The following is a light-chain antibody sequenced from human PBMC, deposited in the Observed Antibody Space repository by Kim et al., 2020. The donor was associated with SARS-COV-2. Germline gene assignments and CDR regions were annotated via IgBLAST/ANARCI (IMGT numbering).Light chain of an antibody. Sequence: SPGERATLSCRASQSVSSSYLAWYRQRPGQSPSLLIYGASRRATGIPDRFSGSGSGTDFTLTITRLEPEDFAVYYCQKYGSSPWTFGQGTKVDIK. V-gene: IGKV3-20*01. CDR3: QKYGSSPWT. CDR1: QSVSSSY. CDR2: GAS. J-gene: IGKJ1*01.